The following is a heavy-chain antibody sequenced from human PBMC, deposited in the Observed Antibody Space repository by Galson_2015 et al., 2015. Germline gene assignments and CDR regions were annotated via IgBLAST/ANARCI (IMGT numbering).Heavy chain of an antibody. D-gene: IGHD1-26*01. CDR1: GFTFSSYD. V-gene: IGHV3-48*03. CDR2: ISSSGSTI. Sequence: SLRLSCAASGFTFSSYDMNWVRQAPGKGLEWVSYISSSGSTIYYADSVKGRFTISRDNAKNSLYLQMNSLRAEDTAVYYCARGNSGSYSSFDYWGQGTLVTVSS. CDR3: ARGNSGSYSSFDY. J-gene: IGHJ4*02.